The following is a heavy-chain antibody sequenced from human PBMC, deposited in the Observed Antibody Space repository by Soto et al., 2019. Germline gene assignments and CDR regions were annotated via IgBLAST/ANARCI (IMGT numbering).Heavy chain of an antibody. V-gene: IGHV3-23*01. CDR1: GFTFRNYA. CDR3: AKYTEGFDA. Sequence: EEQLLESGGGLIQPGGSLRLSCAASGFTFRNYAMSWVRQAPGKGLEWVSSISGSGGATFYADSVKGWFTISRDNSRNTLYLQMNSLRAEDTAIYYCAKYTEGFDAWGQGTLVTVSS. J-gene: IGHJ5*02. CDR2: ISGSGGAT.